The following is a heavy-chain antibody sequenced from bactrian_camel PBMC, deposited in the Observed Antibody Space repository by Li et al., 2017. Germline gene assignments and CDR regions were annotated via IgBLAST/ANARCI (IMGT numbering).Heavy chain of an antibody. D-gene: IGHD7*01. CDR1: GFTFNPYC. CDR2: IYLRSGST. Sequence: VQLVESGGGLEQPGGSLTLSCAASGFTFNPYCMGWFRQAPGKEREGVAAIYLRSGSTYYGDSVKGRFTISKDTAKNTLYLQMDSLTPEDTAMYYCAADQNTCTTASGRTLQPKVARYKMWGQGTQVTVLGPTQVTVLGQGTQVTVS. V-gene: IGHV3S1*01. J-gene: IGHJ4*01.